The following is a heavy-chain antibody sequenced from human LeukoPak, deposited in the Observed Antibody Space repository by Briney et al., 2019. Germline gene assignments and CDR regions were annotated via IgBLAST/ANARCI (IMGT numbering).Heavy chain of an antibody. V-gene: IGHV4-31*03. Sequence: SETLSLTCTVSGGSISSGGYYWSWIRQHPGKGLEWIGYIYYSGSTYYNPSLKSRVTISVDTSKNQFSLKLSSVTAADTAVYYCARVVGSFLYYFDSWGQGALVTVSS. CDR1: GGSISSGGYY. CDR2: IYYSGST. J-gene: IGHJ4*02. CDR3: ARVVGSFLYYFDS. D-gene: IGHD3-10*01.